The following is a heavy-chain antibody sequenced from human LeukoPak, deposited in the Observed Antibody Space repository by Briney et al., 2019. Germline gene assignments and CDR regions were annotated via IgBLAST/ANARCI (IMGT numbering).Heavy chain of an antibody. CDR3: ARGLRKSIAAAVVY. Sequence: GRSLRLSCAASGFTFSSYAMHWVRQAPGKGLEWVAVISYDGSDKYYADSVKGRFTISRDNSKNTLYLQMNSLRAEDTAVYYCARGLRKSIAAAVVYWGQGTLVTVSS. CDR1: GFTFSSYA. J-gene: IGHJ4*02. V-gene: IGHV3-30*04. D-gene: IGHD6-13*01. CDR2: ISYDGSDK.